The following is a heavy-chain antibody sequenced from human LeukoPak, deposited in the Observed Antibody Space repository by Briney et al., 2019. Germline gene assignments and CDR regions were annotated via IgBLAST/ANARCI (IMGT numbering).Heavy chain of an antibody. CDR3: ARYEVGSSWAQAFDV. J-gene: IGHJ3*01. CDR1: NDSIKDYY. Sequence: SETLSLTCAVSNDSIKDYYWNWIRQPPGKGLEWIGFVSNRGSTNYNPSLKSRVTISIDTSKRQFSPRLTSGTAADTAVYYCARYEVGSSWAQAFDVWGQGTMVTVSS. D-gene: IGHD6-13*01. V-gene: IGHV4-59*01. CDR2: VSNRGST.